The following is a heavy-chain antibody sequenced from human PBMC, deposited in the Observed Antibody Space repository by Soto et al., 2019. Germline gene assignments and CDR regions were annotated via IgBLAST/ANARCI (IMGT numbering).Heavy chain of an antibody. CDR3: AKDPEYRTSSLRNYFEY. Sequence: PGGSLRLSCAASGFTFSSYGMHWVRQAPGKGLEWVAVILYDGSEKWFADSVKGRFTISRDNSKNTLYLQMNSLRAEDTAMYYCAKDPEYRTSSLRNYFEYWGHVPPVTFSS. CDR2: ILYDGSEK. CDR1: GFTFSSYG. V-gene: IGHV3-30*18. J-gene: IGHJ4*01. D-gene: IGHD6-6*01.